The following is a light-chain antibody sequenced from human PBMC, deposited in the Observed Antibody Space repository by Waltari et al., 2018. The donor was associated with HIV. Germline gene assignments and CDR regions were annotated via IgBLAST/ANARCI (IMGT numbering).Light chain of an antibody. CDR3: TSFRSDYTVI. CDR2: DVF. Sequence: QSALAQPASVSASPGQSINISCTGSISDFGLYNFISWYQRHPGAVPKVIIYDVFSRPSGVSSRFSGSKSGNTASLTISWLQPEDEADYYCTSFRSDYTVIFGGGTKVTVL. J-gene: IGLJ2*01. V-gene: IGLV2-14*03. CDR1: ISDFGLYNF.